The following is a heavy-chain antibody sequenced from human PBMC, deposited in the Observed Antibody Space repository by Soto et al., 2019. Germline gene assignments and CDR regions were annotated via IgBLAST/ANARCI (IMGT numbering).Heavy chain of an antibody. V-gene: IGHV1-18*01. CDR1: GYIVTKYG. J-gene: IGHJ5*02. D-gene: IGHD2-21*02. CDR2: INVSNGDR. CDR3: ARLQLGGDRMLNWCDP. Sequence: QVQVVQSGPELKKPGASVKVSCKAQGYIVTKYGIGWVRQAPGHGLEWMGLINVSNGDRKVANKLQDRVAMTADTATDTAYMELKSLRSGDTAVYYCARLQLGGDRMLNWCDPWGQGTLVTVAS.